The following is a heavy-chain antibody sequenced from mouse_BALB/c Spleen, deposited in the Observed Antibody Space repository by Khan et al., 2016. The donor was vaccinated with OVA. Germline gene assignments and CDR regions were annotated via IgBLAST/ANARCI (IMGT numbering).Heavy chain of an antibody. Sequence: VQLQQSGAELVRPGASVKLSCKASGYTFTSFWMNWVTERPGQGLEWIGMIDPSDSETHYNQMFKDKATLTVDKSSSTAYMKLSGLTSEDAAVYYCARGGYGTSFAYWGQGTLITVSA. CDR3: ARGGYGTSFAY. J-gene: IGHJ3*01. CDR2: IDPSDSET. D-gene: IGHD2-10*02. CDR1: GYTFTSFW. V-gene: IGHV1-61*01.